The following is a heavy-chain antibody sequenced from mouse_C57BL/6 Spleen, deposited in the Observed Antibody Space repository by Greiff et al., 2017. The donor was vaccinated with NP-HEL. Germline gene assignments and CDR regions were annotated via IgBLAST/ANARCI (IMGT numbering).Heavy chain of an antibody. V-gene: IGHV5-16*01. CDR3: ARDRGYYGWYFDV. CDR1: GFTFSDYY. CDR2: INYDGSST. J-gene: IGHJ1*03. D-gene: IGHD1-1*01. Sequence: EVMLVESEGGLVQPGSSMKLSCTASGFTFSDYYMAWVRQVPEKGLEWVANINYDGSSTYYLDSLKSRFIISRDNAKNILYLQMSSLKSEDTATYYCARDRGYYGWYFDVWGTGTTVTVSS.